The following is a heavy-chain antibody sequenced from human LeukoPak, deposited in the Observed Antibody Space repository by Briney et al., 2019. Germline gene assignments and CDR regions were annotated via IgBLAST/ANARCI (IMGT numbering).Heavy chain of an antibody. J-gene: IGHJ4*02. CDR1: GDSFSSYH. CDR3: ARVGRGDHTWGSYYCDH. D-gene: IGHD3-16*01. CDR2: ISSSGST. Sequence: SETPSLTCTVSGDSFSSYHWSWLRQPPGKGLEWIGYISSSGSTSYNPSLKSRVTISVDTSKNQFSLKLSSVTAADTAVYYCARVGRGDHTWGSYYCDHWGQGTLVSVSS. V-gene: IGHV4-59*01.